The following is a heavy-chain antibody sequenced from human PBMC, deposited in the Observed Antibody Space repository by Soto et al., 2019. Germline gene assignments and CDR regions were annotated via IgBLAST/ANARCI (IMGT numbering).Heavy chain of an antibody. CDR2: IVVGSGNT. V-gene: IGHV1-58*01. D-gene: IGHD6-19*01. Sequence: SVKVSCKASGFTFTSSAVQWVRQARGQRLEWIGWIVVGSGNTNYAQKFQERVPITRYLSKSTAYMELSSLRSEDTAVYYWAAAYSSGHYYYGMDVWGQGTTVTVSS. CDR1: GFTFTSSA. CDR3: AAAYSSGHYYYGMDV. J-gene: IGHJ6*02.